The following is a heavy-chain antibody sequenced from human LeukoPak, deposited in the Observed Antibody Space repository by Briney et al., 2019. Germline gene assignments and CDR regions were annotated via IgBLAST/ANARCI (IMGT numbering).Heavy chain of an antibody. CDR2: VSDSGRST. CDR3: ASASPANDY. V-gene: IGHV3-23*01. Sequence: GGSLRLSCAASGYSFSNFAMSWVRQVPGKGLEWVSGVSDSGRSTYYADSVEGRFTISRDNSKNTLYLQMKSLRPEDTAIYYCASASPANDYWGQGTLVTVSS. J-gene: IGHJ4*02. CDR1: GYSFSNFA.